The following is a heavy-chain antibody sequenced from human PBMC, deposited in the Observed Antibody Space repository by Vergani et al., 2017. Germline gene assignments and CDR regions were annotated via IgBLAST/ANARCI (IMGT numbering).Heavy chain of an antibody. Sequence: VQLVESGGGVVQPGRSLRLSCAASGFTFSSYAMHWVRQAPGKGLEWVAVISYDGSNKYYADSVKGRFTISRDNSKNTLYLQMNSLRADDTAVYYCARDAGYCSGGSCAXFDYWGQGTLVTVSS. J-gene: IGHJ4*02. CDR2: ISYDGSNK. CDR3: ARDAGYCSGGSCAXFDY. D-gene: IGHD2-15*01. CDR1: GFTFSSYA. V-gene: IGHV3-30-3*01.